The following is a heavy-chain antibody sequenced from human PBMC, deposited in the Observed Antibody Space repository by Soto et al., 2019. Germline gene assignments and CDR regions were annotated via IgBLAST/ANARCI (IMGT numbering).Heavy chain of an antibody. CDR2: LYWDDDK. CDR1: GLSLRTTGVG. J-gene: IGHJ6*02. CDR3: VQSRCGGDCLEIYSSHAYNGVDV. V-gene: IGHV2-5*02. Sequence: QVTLKESGPTLVKPTQTLTLTCTVSGLSLRTTGVGVGWVRQPPGKALESLALLYWDDDKRYSPSLRSRLTVAKDISEKQVVLTTTNIDTVDTATYYCVQSRCGGDCLEIYSSHAYNGVDVWGQGTTVTVSS. D-gene: IGHD2-21*02.